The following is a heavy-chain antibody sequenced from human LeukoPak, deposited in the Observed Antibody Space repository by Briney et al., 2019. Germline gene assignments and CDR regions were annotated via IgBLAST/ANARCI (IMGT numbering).Heavy chain of an antibody. V-gene: IGHV3-48*04. CDR3: ARVIRLVLRYFDWRTNAYNWFDP. CDR2: ISSSGSTI. Sequence: GGSLRLSCAASGFTLSRYSMNWVRQAPGKGLEWVSYISSSGSTIYYADSVKGRFTISRDNAKNSLYLQMNSLRAEDTAVYYCARVIRLVLRYFDWRTNAYNWFDPWGQGTLVTVSS. CDR1: GFTLSRYS. J-gene: IGHJ5*02. D-gene: IGHD3-9*01.